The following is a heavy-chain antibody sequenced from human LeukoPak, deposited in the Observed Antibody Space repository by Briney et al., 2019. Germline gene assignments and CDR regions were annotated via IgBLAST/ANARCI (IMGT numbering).Heavy chain of an antibody. V-gene: IGHV4-30-4*08. D-gene: IGHD2-2*01. Sequence: SETLSLTCTVSGGSISSGDYYWSWIRQPPGKGLEWIGCIYYSGSTYYNPSLKSRVTISVDTSKNQFSLKLSSVTAADTAVYYCARDTMTGCSSTSCTTTWGQGTLVTVSS. J-gene: IGHJ5*02. CDR3: ARDTMTGCSSTSCTTT. CDR2: IYYSGST. CDR1: GGSISSGDYY.